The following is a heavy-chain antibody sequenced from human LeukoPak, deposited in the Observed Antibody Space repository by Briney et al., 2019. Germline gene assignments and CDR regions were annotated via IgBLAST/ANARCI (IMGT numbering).Heavy chain of an antibody. CDR2: INPNSGGT. CDR3: ANRVSSSAFDI. Sequence: ASVKVPCKASGYTFTGYYMHWVRQAPGQGLEWMGWINPNSGGTNYAQKFQGRVTMTRDTSISTAYMEVSRLTSDDTAVYYCANRVSSSAFDIWGQGTMVTVSS. CDR1: GYTFTGYY. J-gene: IGHJ3*02. D-gene: IGHD6-13*01. V-gene: IGHV1-2*02.